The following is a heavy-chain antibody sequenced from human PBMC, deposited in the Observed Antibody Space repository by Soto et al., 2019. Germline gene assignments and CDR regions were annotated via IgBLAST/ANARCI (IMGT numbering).Heavy chain of an antibody. D-gene: IGHD6-19*01. CDR1: GYSFTNYG. CDR2: ISAFNGNT. V-gene: IGHV1-18*01. CDR3: ARDRGVAPPVAGNTHYYYYMDV. J-gene: IGHJ6*03. Sequence: QDPLVQSGAEVKKPGASVTVSCKASGYSFTNYGITWVRQAPGQGLEWLGWISAFNGNTHYAQKVQGRVTMTTDASTRTAYMELRSLRSDDTAVYYCARDRGVAPPVAGNTHYYYYMDVWGKGTTVTVSS.